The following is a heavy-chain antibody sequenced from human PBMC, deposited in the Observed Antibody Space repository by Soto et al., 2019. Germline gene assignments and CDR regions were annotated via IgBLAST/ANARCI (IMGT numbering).Heavy chain of an antibody. CDR2: VYNSGST. D-gene: IGHD3-22*01. Sequence: KPSETLSLTCSVSGGSISNDFWSWIRQPPGKGLEWIGYVYNSGSTNYNPSLKSRVTISVDTSKDQFSLKLSSVTAADTAVYYCAKGGALDSSAYYYAGRPYFDYWGQGTLVTVSS. V-gene: IGHV4-59*01. J-gene: IGHJ4*02. CDR3: AKGGALDSSAYYYAGRPYFDY. CDR1: GGSISNDF.